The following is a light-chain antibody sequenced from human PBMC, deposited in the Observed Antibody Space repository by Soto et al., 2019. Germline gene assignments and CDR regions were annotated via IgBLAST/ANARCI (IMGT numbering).Light chain of an antibody. V-gene: IGLV4-69*01. J-gene: IGLJ3*02. CDR1: RGHSSYA. CDR3: QTWGTGIRV. Sequence: QPVLTQSPSASASLGASVKLTCTLSRGHSSYAIAWHQQQPEQGPRYLMKLNSDGSHSKGDGIPDRFSGSSSGAERYLTISSLQSEDEADYYCQTWGTGIRVFGGGTKLTVL. CDR2: LNSDGSH.